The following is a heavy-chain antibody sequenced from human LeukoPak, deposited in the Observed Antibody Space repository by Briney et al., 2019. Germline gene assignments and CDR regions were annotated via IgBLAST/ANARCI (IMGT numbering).Heavy chain of an antibody. CDR3: TRVGYIDEGIDY. CDR2: IKQDGSEK. Sequence: GGSLRLSCAASGFTFSTYWMSWVRQAPGRGLEWVANIKQDGSEKSYVDSVKGRFTISRDNAKNSLYLQMNSLRAEDTAIYYCTRVGYIDEGIDYWGQGTLVTVSS. J-gene: IGHJ4*02. CDR1: GFTFSTYW. D-gene: IGHD5-24*01. V-gene: IGHV3-7*04.